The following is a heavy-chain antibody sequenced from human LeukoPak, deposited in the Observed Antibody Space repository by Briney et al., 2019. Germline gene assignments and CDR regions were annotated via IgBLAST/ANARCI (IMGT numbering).Heavy chain of an antibody. J-gene: IGHJ4*02. D-gene: IGHD4-11*01. CDR2: ISTTGTTI. V-gene: IGHV3-48*03. Sequence: GGSLRLSCAASGFTFSTYEMNWVRQAPGKGLEWVSYISTTGTTIYYAQSVKGRFTISRDNAKNSVYLHMNSLRAAATAVYYCARKTFRTVYFDYWGQGILVTVSS. CDR1: GFTFSTYE. CDR3: ARKTFRTVYFDY.